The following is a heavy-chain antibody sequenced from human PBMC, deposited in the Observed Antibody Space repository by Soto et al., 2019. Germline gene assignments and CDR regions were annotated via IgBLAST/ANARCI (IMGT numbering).Heavy chain of an antibody. V-gene: IGHV3-30*04. CDR2: ISYDGSNK. CDR3: ARDRAPYGSGSYYYYYYGMDV. J-gene: IGHJ6*02. CDR1: GFTFSSYA. D-gene: IGHD3-10*01. Sequence: GGSLRLSCAASGFTFSSYAMHWVRQAPGKGLEWVAVISYDGSNKYYADSVKGRFTISRDNSKNTLYLQMNSLRAEDTAVYYCARDRAPYGSGSYYYYYYGMDVWDQGTTVTVSS.